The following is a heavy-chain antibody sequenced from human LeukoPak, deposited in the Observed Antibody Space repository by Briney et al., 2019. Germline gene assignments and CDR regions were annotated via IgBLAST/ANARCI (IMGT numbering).Heavy chain of an antibody. Sequence: GGSLRLSCVVSGFSVSNNYISWVRQAPGNGLERVSVIYGDGRTSHSASVRGRFTISRDNSKNIVSLQMNNLRAEDTAVYYCARGRGLGVVSPYFDYWGQGTLVTVSS. V-gene: IGHV3-53*01. J-gene: IGHJ4*02. CDR2: IYGDGRT. CDR3: ARGRGLGVVSPYFDY. CDR1: GFSVSNNY. D-gene: IGHD3-3*01.